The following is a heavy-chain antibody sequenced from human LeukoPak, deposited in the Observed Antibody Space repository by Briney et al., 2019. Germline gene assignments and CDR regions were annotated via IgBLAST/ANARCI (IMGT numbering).Heavy chain of an antibody. J-gene: IGHJ2*01. CDR2: IYSSGST. D-gene: IGHD3-22*01. CDR3: ARWVYDRSGYYPDWYFDL. CDR1: GGSISGYY. Sequence: MTSETLSLTCAVSGGSISGYYWTWIRQPPGKRLEWVGYIYSSGSTNYNSSLQSRLTMSVDTSKNQFSLKLTSVTAADTAVYYCARWVYDRSGYYPDWYFDLWGRGTLVTVSS. V-gene: IGHV4-59*08.